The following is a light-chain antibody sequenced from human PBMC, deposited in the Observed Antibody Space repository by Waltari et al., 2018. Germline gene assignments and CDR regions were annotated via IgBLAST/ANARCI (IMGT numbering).Light chain of an antibody. CDR1: TSNIGDNT. Sequence: QSVLTQPPSASGTPGQRVTISCSGSTSNIGDNTVYWYQQIPGMAPKLLIDSSNQRPSGCPDRFAGSRSGTSASLAISGLQSADEADYYCAAWDDSLNGHVFGSGTKVTVL. CDR3: AAWDDSLNGHV. V-gene: IGLV1-44*01. J-gene: IGLJ6*01. CDR2: SSN.